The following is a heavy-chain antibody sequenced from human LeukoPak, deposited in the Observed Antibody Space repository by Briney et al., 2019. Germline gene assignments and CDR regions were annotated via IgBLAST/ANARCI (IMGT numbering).Heavy chain of an antibody. Sequence: SETLSLTCTVSGGSFSSSSYYWGWIRQPPGKGLEWIGSIYYSGSTYYNPSLKSRVTISVDTSKNQFSLKLSSVTAADTAVYYCARLAWYYGMDVWGQGTTVTVSS. J-gene: IGHJ6*02. CDR3: ARLAWYYGMDV. V-gene: IGHV4-39*01. CDR1: GGSFSSSSYY. CDR2: IYYSGST.